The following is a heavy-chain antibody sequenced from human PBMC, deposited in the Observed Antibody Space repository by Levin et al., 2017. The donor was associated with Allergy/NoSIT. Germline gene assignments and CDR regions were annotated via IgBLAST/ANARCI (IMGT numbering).Heavy chain of an antibody. V-gene: IGHV3-23*01. D-gene: IGHD3-3*01. Sequence: GGSLRLSCAASGFTFNTYAMSWVRQAPGKGLEWVSTVSGSGDSIYYADSVKGRFSISRDNSMNTVYLQMNTLRAEDTAVYYCAKDNYDFWSGYLYNYGMDVWGQGTTVTVSS. J-gene: IGHJ6*02. CDR3: AKDNYDFWSGYLYNYGMDV. CDR2: VSGSGDSI. CDR1: GFTFNTYA.